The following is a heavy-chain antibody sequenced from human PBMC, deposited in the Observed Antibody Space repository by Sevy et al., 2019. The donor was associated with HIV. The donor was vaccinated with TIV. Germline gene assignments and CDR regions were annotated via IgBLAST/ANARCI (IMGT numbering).Heavy chain of an antibody. D-gene: IGHD2-8*01. V-gene: IGHV3-23*01. CDR2: LSFGCGGI. CDR1: GFTFGKYP. Sequence: GGSLRLSCAASGFTFGKYPMTWVRQPPGKGLEWVSTLSFGCGGINNADSVKGRFTISRDNSKNSLYLQMNNLRAEDTAVYYCAREGCTKPHDYWGQGTLVTVSS. CDR3: AREGCTKPHDY. J-gene: IGHJ4*02.